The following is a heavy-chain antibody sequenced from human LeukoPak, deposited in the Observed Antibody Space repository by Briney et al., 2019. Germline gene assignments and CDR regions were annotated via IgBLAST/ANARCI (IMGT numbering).Heavy chain of an antibody. J-gene: IGHJ4*02. D-gene: IGHD3-10*01. CDR3: ARDSTYYYDSGSSGPHYFGN. Sequence: GGSLRLSCAASGFPFSNFAMLWVRQAPGKGVEWVSLISSGGTYEYYADSVKGRFPISRENSKHTLYLNLDRVRAEDKHVYYCARDSTYYYDSGSSGPHYFGNWGQGTLVTVSS. CDR2: ISSGGTYE. V-gene: IGHV3-30*01. CDR1: GFPFSNFA.